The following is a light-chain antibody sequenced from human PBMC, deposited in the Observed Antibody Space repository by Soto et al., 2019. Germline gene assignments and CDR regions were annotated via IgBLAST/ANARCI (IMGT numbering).Light chain of an antibody. J-gene: IGKJ4*01. V-gene: IGKV1-33*01. CDR1: RDISNY. CDR2: DAS. Sequence: DIQMTQSPSSLSASVGDRVTITCQASRDISNYLNWYQYKPGKVPKLLIYDASKLETGVPSRFGGSGSGTDFTFTISSLQPEDVATYYCQQNDNLPPLTFGGGTKVEI. CDR3: QQNDNLPPLT.